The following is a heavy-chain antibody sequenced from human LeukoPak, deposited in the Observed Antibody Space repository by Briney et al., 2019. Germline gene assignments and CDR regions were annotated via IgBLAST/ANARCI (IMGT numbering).Heavy chain of an antibody. V-gene: IGHV3-43*02. CDR2: ITGDGGRT. CDR1: GFTFDDYA. Sequence: GGSLRLSCEVSGFTFDDYAMHWVRQAPGKGLEWVSLITGDGGRTYFADSVKGRFTISRDNRKNSLYLQMNSLRTEDTALYYCAREGPIAVAGYFDYWGQGTLVTVSS. CDR3: AREGPIAVAGYFDY. D-gene: IGHD6-19*01. J-gene: IGHJ4*02.